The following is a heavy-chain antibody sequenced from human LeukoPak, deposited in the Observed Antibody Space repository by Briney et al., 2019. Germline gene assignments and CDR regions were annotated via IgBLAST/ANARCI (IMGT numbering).Heavy chain of an antibody. V-gene: IGHV3-23*01. J-gene: IGHJ4*02. D-gene: IGHD2-15*01. CDR2: ISGSGGST. CDR1: GFTFSSYA. CDR3: TKARYCSGGSCLFDY. Sequence: GGSQRLSCAASGFTFSSYAMSWVRQAPGKGLEWVSAISGSGGSTYYADSVKGRFTISRDNSKNTLYLQMNSLRAEDTAVYYCTKARYCSGGSCLFDYWGQGTLVTVSS.